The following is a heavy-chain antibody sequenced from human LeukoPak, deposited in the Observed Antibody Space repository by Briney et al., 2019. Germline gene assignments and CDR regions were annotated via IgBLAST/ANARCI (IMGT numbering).Heavy chain of an antibody. J-gene: IGHJ4*02. CDR1: GFIFTDYN. Sequence: RGSLRLSCSSSGFIFTDYNMIWFRQAPGKGLECISFISSRATAISYADSVKGRCTISRDNAENSLYLQLNSLRVEDTAVYYCARGHSVYDFRLYWGQGTLVTVAS. CDR3: ARGHSVYDFRLY. CDR2: ISSRATAI. D-gene: IGHD5/OR15-5a*01. V-gene: IGHV3-48*01.